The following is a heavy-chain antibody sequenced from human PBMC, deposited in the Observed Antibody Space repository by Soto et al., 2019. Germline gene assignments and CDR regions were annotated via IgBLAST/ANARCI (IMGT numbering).Heavy chain of an antibody. CDR1: GFSRNHPW. CDR2: IKSKTDGGTA. V-gene: IGHV3-15*01. Sequence: LGGSPRITCAASGFSRNHPWMTWLRQAAGKGLEWVGRIKSKTDGGTADYAAPVKGRATISRDDSKNTVYLQMNSLKTEDTAVYYCSTGNYYDIFSGHSHVDS. D-gene: IGHD3-9*01. CDR3: STGNYYDIFSGHSHVDS. J-gene: IGHJ5*01.